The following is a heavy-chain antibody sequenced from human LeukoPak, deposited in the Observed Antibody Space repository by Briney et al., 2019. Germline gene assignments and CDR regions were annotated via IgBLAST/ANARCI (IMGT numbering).Heavy chain of an antibody. J-gene: IGHJ4*02. CDR3: ARVTLPSIRGYSYGTDRIADY. CDR1: GGSISSYY. D-gene: IGHD5-18*01. CDR2: IYYSGST. Sequence: SETLSLTGTVSGGSISSYYWSWIRQPPGKGLEWIGYIYYSGSTNYNPSLKSRVTISVDTSKNQFSLKLSSVTAADTAVYYCARVTLPSIRGYSYGTDRIADYWGQGTLVTVSS. V-gene: IGHV4-59*01.